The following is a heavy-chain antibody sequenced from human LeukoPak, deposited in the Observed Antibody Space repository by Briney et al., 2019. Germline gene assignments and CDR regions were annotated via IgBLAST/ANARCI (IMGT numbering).Heavy chain of an antibody. CDR3: ARRTYPNDAFDI. Sequence: GGSLRLSCAASGFTFKTYSMNWVRQAPGKGLEWVSSISVSGSDIYYPDSMKGRFTISRDNAKNSLYLQMTSLRAEDTAVYYCARRTYPNDAFDIWGQGTMVGVSS. CDR2: ISVSGSDI. V-gene: IGHV3-21*01. CDR1: GFTFKTYS. J-gene: IGHJ3*02. D-gene: IGHD1-7*01.